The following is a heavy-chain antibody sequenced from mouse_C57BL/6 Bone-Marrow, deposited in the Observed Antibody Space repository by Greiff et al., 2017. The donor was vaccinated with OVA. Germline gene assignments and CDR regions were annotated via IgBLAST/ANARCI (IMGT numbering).Heavy chain of an antibody. CDR3: ARYERLRGFAY. V-gene: IGHV7-3*01. CDR1: GFTFTDYY. CDR2: IRNKANGYTT. D-gene: IGHD2-4*01. Sequence: EVHLVESGGGLVQPGGSLSLSCAASGFTFTDYYMSWVRQPPGKALEWLGFIRNKANGYTTEYSASVKGRFTISRDNSQSIRYLQMNALRAEDSATYYCARYERLRGFAYWGQGTLVTVSA. J-gene: IGHJ3*01.